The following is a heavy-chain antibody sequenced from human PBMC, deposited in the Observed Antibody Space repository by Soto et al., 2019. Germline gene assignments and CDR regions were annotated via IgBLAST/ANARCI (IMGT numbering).Heavy chain of an antibody. D-gene: IGHD3-9*01. CDR1: GGSISSNIYY. J-gene: IGHJ3*01. CDR2: IHYSGST. Sequence: PSETLSLTCTVSGGSISSNIYYWGWIRQPPGKGLEWIGNIHYSGSTNYNPSLKSRVTTSLDTSKNQFSLKLSSVTAADTAIYYCASLNFDILTGYYAFDLWGQGTMVTVSS. V-gene: IGHV4-39*07. CDR3: ASLNFDILTGYYAFDL.